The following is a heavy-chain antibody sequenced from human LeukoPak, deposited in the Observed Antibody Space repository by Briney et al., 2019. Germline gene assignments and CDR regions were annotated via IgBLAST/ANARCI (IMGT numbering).Heavy chain of an antibody. D-gene: IGHD3-9*01. CDR2: IYYSGST. V-gene: IGHV4-59*08. Sequence: SETLSLTCTVSGGSISSYYWSWIRQPPGQGLEWIGYIYYSGSTNYNPSLKSRVTISIDTSKNQFSLRLSSVTAADTAVYYCARSAPDWLKPIDYWGQGTLVTVSS. CDR3: ARSAPDWLKPIDY. CDR1: GGSISSYY. J-gene: IGHJ4*02.